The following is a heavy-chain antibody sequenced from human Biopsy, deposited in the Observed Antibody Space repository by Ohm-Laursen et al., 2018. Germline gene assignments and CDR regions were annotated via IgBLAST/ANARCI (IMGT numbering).Heavy chain of an antibody. CDR2: IVPILGHL. Sequence: SVKVSCKASGCPSSNYAFSRVRQAPGQGPEWVGRIVPILGHLNYAQRFQGRVSITADKSTTYVYMELSRLTSGDTAVYYCAADADGYYTEFDYWGPGTLVTVSS. J-gene: IGHJ4*02. V-gene: IGHV1-69*04. CDR3: AADADGYYTEFDY. CDR1: GCPSSNYA. D-gene: IGHD3-3*01.